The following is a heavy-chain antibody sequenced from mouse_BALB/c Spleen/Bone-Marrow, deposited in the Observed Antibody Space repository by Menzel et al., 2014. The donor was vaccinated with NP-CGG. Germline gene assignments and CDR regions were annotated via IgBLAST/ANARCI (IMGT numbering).Heavy chain of an antibody. CDR3: TRWYYGNYFDY. J-gene: IGHJ2*01. CDR2: INPSNGGT. CDR1: GYTFTSYY. Sequence: QVRLQQSGAGLVKPGASVKLSCKASGYTFTSYYMYWVKQRPGQGLEWIGEINPSNGGTNFNENFKSKATLTVDKSSSTAYMQLSSLPSEASAVYYCTRWYYGNYFDYWGQGTTLTVSS. D-gene: IGHD2-1*01. V-gene: IGHV1S81*02.